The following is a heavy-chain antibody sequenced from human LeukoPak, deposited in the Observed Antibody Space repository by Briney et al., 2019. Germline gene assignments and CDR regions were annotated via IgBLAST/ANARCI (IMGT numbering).Heavy chain of an antibody. CDR2: IYYSGST. Sequence: SETLSLTCTVSGSSVSSGSYYWSWIRQPPGKGLEWIGYIYYSGSTNYNPSLKSRVTISVDTSKNQFSLKLSSVTAADTAVYYCARDRGGYSGYDYYFDYWGQGSLVTVSS. V-gene: IGHV4-61*01. CDR1: GSSVSSGSYY. CDR3: ARDRGGYSGYDYYFDY. D-gene: IGHD5-12*01. J-gene: IGHJ4*02.